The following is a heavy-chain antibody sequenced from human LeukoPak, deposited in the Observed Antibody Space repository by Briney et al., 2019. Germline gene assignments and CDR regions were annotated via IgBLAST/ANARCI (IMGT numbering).Heavy chain of an antibody. J-gene: IGHJ4*02. CDR2: IYYSGIT. CDR3: ARHPRTVGGTYDY. Sequence: TSETLSLTCTVSGGSISSYYWSWIRQPPGKGLEWIGYIYYSGITNYNPSLKSRVTISVDMSKNQFSLMLTSVTAADTAVYYCARHPRTVGGTYDYWGQGTQVTVSS. V-gene: IGHV4-59*08. D-gene: IGHD1-26*01. CDR1: GGSISSYY.